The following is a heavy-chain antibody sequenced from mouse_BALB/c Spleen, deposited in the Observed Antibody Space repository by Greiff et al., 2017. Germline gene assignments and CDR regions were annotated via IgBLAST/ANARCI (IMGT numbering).Heavy chain of an antibody. J-gene: IGHJ1*01. Sequence: EVHLVESGGGLVKPGGSLKLSCAASGFTFSSYAMSWVRQTPEKRLEWVASISSGGSTYYPDSVKGRFTISRDNARNILYLQMSSLRSEDTAMYYCARGPHYYGTPYWYFDVWGAGTTVTVSS. CDR2: ISSGGST. CDR3: ARGPHYYGTPYWYFDV. D-gene: IGHD1-1*01. CDR1: GFTFSSYA. V-gene: IGHV5-6-5*01.